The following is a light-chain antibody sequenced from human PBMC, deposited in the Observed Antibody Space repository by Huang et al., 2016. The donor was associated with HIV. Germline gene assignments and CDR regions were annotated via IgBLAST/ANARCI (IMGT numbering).Light chain of an antibody. CDR3: QQYGSSPWT. V-gene: IGKV3-20*01. Sequence: EFVLTQSPGSLSLSPGEGATLPCRASQSVNNNYLAWYQQKPGQAPRLLSFSASNRATGIPDRFGGSGSGTDFTLTIRSLEPEDFAMYYCQQYGSSPWTFGQGTKVEVK. J-gene: IGKJ1*01. CDR1: QSVNNNY. CDR2: SAS.